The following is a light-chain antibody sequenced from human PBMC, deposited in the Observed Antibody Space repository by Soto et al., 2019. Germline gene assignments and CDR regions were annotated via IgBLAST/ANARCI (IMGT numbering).Light chain of an antibody. Sequence: QSVLTHPPSASGTPGQRVTLSCSGSSSNIGSNYVYWYQQLPGTAPKLLIYKNDQRPSGVPDRFSGSKSGTSASLAISGLRSEDEADYYCAAWDDSLSGPVFGGGTQLTVL. J-gene: IGLJ7*01. V-gene: IGLV1-47*01. CDR2: KND. CDR3: AAWDDSLSGPV. CDR1: SSNIGSNY.